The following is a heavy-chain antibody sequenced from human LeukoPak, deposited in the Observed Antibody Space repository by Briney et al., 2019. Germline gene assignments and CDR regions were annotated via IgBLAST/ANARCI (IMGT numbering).Heavy chain of an antibody. D-gene: IGHD3-10*01. CDR1: GFTFNSYG. CDR3: ARLLSNTFYYGSGSHLDY. Sequence: GGSLRLSCAVSGFTFNSYGMHWVRQAPGKGLEWVAFIWYDGSNKYYADSVKGRFTISRDNSKNTLYLQMNSLRAEDTAVYYCARLLSNTFYYGSGSHLDYWGQGTLVTVSS. CDR2: IWYDGSNK. V-gene: IGHV3-33*01. J-gene: IGHJ4*02.